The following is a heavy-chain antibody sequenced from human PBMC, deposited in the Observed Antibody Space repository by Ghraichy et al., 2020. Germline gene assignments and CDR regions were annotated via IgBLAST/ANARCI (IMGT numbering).Heavy chain of an antibody. CDR1: GDSVSSNSAA. Sequence: SQTLSLTCAISGDSVSSNSAAWNWIRQSPSRGLEWLGRTYYRSKWYNDYAVSVKSRITINPDTSMNQFSLQLSSVTPEDTAVYYCTRGKTAAGRFEYWGQRALVTVSS. D-gene: IGHD6-13*01. V-gene: IGHV6-1*01. J-gene: IGHJ4*02. CDR3: TRGKTAAGRFEY. CDR2: TYYRSKWYN.